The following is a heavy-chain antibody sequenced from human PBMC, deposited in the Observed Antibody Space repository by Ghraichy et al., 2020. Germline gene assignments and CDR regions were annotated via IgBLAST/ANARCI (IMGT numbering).Heavy chain of an antibody. D-gene: IGHD6-13*01. Sequence: GESLNISCKASGYTFTGYYMHWVRQAPGQGLEWMGRINPNSGGTNYAQKFQGRVTMTRDTSISTAYMELSRLRSDDTAVYYCAREGSSWYGKPIKYWGQGTLVTVSS. J-gene: IGHJ4*02. CDR3: AREGSSWYGKPIKY. CDR1: GYTFTGYY. CDR2: INPNSGGT. V-gene: IGHV1-2*06.